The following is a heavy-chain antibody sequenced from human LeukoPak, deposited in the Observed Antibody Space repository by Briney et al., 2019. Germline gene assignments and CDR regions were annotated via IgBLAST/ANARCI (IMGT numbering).Heavy chain of an antibody. Sequence: SETLSLTCAVNGGSFSRYYWSWIRQPPGKVLEWIGEINHRGSTNYNPSLKSRVTISVDTSKNQFSLKLNSVTAADTAIYYCARGNMWDYRRYYYYMDVWGKGTTVTVSS. CDR1: GGSFSRYY. J-gene: IGHJ6*03. CDR2: INHRGST. CDR3: ARGNMWDYRRYYYYMDV. D-gene: IGHD4-11*01. V-gene: IGHV4-34*01.